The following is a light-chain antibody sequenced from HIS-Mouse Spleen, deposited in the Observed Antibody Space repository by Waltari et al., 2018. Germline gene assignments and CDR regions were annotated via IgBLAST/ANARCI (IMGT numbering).Light chain of an antibody. CDR3: YSTDSSGNHRV. CDR2: EDR. CDR1: ALPKKY. J-gene: IGLJ2*01. Sequence: SYELTQPPSVSVSPGQTARITCPGDALPKKYAYWYQQKSGQAPVLVIYEDRKRHSGIRGRVSGSSSGTMATLTISGAQVEDEADYYCYSTDSSGNHRVFGGGTKLTVL. V-gene: IGLV3-10*01.